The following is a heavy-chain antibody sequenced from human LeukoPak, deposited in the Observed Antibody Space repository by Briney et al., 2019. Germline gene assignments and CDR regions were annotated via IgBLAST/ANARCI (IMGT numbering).Heavy chain of an antibody. CDR3: ARDLSSGGSTLEFDY. V-gene: IGHV1-18*01. Sequence: ASVKVSCKTSGYTFSTYGITWVRQAPGQGVQWMGWISAHSGNTNYAENFQGRISLTTDTSATTAYMELRSLTSDDTAVYYCARDLSSGGSTLEFDYWGQGSLVTVAS. D-gene: IGHD1-1*01. J-gene: IGHJ4*02. CDR1: GYTFSTYG. CDR2: ISAHSGNT.